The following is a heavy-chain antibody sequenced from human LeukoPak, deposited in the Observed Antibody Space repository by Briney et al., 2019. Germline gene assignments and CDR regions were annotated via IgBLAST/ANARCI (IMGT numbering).Heavy chain of an antibody. D-gene: IGHD3-10*01. V-gene: IGHV4-39*07. CDR2: IYYSGST. CDR3: ASITMVRGRRMLEIDY. CDR1: GGSISSSSYY. J-gene: IGHJ4*02. Sequence: SETLSLTCTVSGGSISSSSYYWGWIRQPPGKGLEWIGSIYYSGSTYYNPSLKSRVTISVDTSKNQFSLKLSSVTAADTAVYYCASITMVRGRRMLEIDYWGQGTLVTVSS.